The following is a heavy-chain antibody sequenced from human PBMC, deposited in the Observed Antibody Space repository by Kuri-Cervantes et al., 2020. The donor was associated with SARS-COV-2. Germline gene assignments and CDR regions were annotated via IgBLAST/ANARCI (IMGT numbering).Heavy chain of an antibody. CDR3: AREDSSGYYFDY. CDR1: GGSISSSSYY. Sequence: SETLSLTCTVSGGSISSSSYYWGWIRQPAGKGLEWIGRIYTSGSTNYNPSLKSRVTISVDTSKSQFSLKLSSVTAADTAVYYCAREDSSGYYFDYWGQGTLVTVSS. J-gene: IGHJ4*02. D-gene: IGHD3-22*01. CDR2: IYTSGST. V-gene: IGHV4-61*02.